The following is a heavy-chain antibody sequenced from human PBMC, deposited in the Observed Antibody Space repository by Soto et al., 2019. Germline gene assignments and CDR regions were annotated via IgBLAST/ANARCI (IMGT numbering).Heavy chain of an antibody. CDR1: GFTFSSYG. D-gene: IGHD4-17*01. J-gene: IGHJ6*02. CDR3: AKDHGGYGDYSYYYYGMDV. V-gene: IGHV3-30*18. CDR2: ISYDGSNK. Sequence: GGSLRLSCAASGFTFSSYGMHWVRQAPGKGLEWVAVISYDGSNKYYADSVKGRFTISRDNSKNTLYLQMNSLRAEDTAVYYCAKDHGGYGDYSYYYYGMDVWGQGTTVTVSS.